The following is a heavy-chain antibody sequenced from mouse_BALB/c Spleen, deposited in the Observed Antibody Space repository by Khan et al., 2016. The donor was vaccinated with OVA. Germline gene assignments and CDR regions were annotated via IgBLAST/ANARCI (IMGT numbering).Heavy chain of an antibody. CDR3: KGGGSGQQTGFAY. V-gene: IGHV1S136*01. D-gene: IGHD3-1*01. CDR2: INPYNDYT. J-gene: IGHJ3*01. Sequence: EVQLQQSGPELVKPGASVKMSCKASGYTFTSYDMHWVKQKPGQGLEWIGYINPYNDYTKFNEKFKGKATLTSDKSSSTAYMELSSLTSEDSAVFYCKGGGSGQQTGFAYGGQGTWVPASA. CDR1: GYTFTSYD.